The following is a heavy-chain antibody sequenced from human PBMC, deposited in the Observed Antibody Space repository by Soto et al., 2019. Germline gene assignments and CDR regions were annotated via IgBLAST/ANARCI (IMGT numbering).Heavy chain of an antibody. D-gene: IGHD2-15*01. J-gene: IGHJ4*02. CDR1: GFSFSSHS. CDR2: ISSSGSTI. Sequence: EVQLVESGGGLVQPGGSLRLSCAASGFSFSSHSMKWVRQAPGKGLEWVSYISSSGSTIYYADSVKGRFTISRDNAKNSLYLQMNSLIDDDTAVYYCARGRGECGGTNCYLDYWGQGALVTVSS. V-gene: IGHV3-48*02. CDR3: ARGRGECGGTNCYLDY.